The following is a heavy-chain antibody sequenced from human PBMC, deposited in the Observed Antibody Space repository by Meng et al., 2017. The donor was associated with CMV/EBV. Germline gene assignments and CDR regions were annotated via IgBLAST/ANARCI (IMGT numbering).Heavy chain of an antibody. CDR1: GGSFSGYY. V-gene: IGHV4-34*01. CDR2: INHSGST. J-gene: IGHJ5*02. CDR3: ARGHLKLRFLEWLLDPGFDP. Sequence: GSLRLSCAVYGGSFSGYYWSWIRQPPGKGLEWIGEINHSGSTNYNPSLKSRVTISVDTSKNQFSLKLSSVTAADTAVYYCARGHLKLRFLEWLLDPGFDPWGQGTLVTVSS. D-gene: IGHD3-3*01.